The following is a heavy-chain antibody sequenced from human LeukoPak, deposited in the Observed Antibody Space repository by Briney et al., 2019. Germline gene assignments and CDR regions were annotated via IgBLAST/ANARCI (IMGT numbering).Heavy chain of an antibody. D-gene: IGHD2-2*01. CDR2: VNSDGSST. V-gene: IGHV3-74*01. CDR1: GFTFSSYA. CDR3: AGYCSSTSCHGDAFDI. Sequence: PGGTLRLSCAASGFTFSSYAMNWVRQAPGKGLVWVSRVNSDGSSTSYADSVKGRFTISRDNAKNTLYLQMNSLRAEDTAVYYCAGYCSSTSCHGDAFDIWGQGTMVTVSS. J-gene: IGHJ3*02.